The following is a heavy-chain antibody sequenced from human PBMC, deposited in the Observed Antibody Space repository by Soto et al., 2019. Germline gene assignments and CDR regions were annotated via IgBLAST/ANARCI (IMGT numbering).Heavy chain of an antibody. D-gene: IGHD6-25*01. J-gene: IGHJ5*02. CDR2: ISDSGSTI. CDR3: ARGGSGWTRGGWLGP. V-gene: IGHV3-11*01. CDR1: GFTFSGYY. Sequence: QMQLVQSGGGLVKPGGSLTLSCKASGFTFSGYYMIWVRQTPGKGLEWLSYISDSGSTIYYANSVRARFTIFRENAANSVYLQLDGLTDGDTAFYYCARGGSGWTRGGWLGPWGQGSLVTVSS.